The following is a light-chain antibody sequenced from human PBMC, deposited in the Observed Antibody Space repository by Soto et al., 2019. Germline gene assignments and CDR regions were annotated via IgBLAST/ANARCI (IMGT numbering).Light chain of an antibody. V-gene: IGKV3-11*01. CDR3: QQRSNWPPYT. CDR1: QSVSSY. CDR2: DAS. J-gene: IGKJ2*01. Sequence: EIVLTQSPATLSLSPGERATLSCRASQSVSSYLAWYQQKPGQAPRLLIYDASNRATGIPARFSGSGSGTEFTPTISSLEPEDVAVYYCQQRSNWPPYTFGQGTKLEIK.